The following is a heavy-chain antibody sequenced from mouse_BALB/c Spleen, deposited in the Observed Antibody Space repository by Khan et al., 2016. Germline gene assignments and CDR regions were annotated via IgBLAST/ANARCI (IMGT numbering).Heavy chain of an antibody. V-gene: IGHV2-9-2*01. CDR3: VRDGYGSTYGAIDY. CDR1: GFSLTSYD. D-gene: IGHD1-1*01. Sequence: VELVESGPGLVAPSQSLSITCTVSGFSLTSYDTSWIRQPPGKGLEWLGVIWAGGATKYNSAFMSRVSITKDNSKSQVFLKMNSLQTDDTAIYYCVRDGYGSTYGAIDYWGQGTSVTVSS. J-gene: IGHJ4*01. CDR2: IWAGGAT.